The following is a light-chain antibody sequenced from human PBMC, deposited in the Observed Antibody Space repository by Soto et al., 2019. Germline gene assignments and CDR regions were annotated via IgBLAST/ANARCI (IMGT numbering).Light chain of an antibody. CDR3: QQYNSYWT. J-gene: IGKJ1*01. CDR1: QSISSR. CDR2: KAS. Sequence: DIQMTQSPSNLSASVGDRVTITCRASQSISSRLAWYQQKPGKAPKLLIYKASSLESGVPSRFSGSGSGTEFTLTISSLQPDDSATYYCQQYNSYWTFGQGTKVEIK. V-gene: IGKV1-5*03.